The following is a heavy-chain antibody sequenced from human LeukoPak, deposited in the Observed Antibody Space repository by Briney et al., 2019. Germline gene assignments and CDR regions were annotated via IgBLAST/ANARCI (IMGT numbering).Heavy chain of an antibody. J-gene: IGHJ4*02. Sequence: GGSLRLSCAASGFTFSTFAMIWVRQPPGKGLEWVSSIFPSGGEIHYADSVKGRFTISRDNAKNSLYLQMNSLRAEDTAVYYCASTYCGGDCYSFPLDYWGQGTLVTVSS. D-gene: IGHD2-21*02. V-gene: IGHV3-21*01. CDR3: ASTYCGGDCYSFPLDY. CDR1: GFTFSTFA. CDR2: IFPSGGEI.